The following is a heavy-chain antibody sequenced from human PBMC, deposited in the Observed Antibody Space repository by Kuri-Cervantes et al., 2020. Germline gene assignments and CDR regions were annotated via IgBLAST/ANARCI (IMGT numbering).Heavy chain of an antibody. CDR2: IWYDGSNK. V-gene: IGHV3-30*02. CDR3: AKGVGDLNYGMDV. Sequence: GESLKISCAASGFTFSSYGMHWVRQAPGKGLEWVAVIWYDGSNKYYADSVKGRFTISRDNSKNTLYLQMNSLRAEDTALYYCAKGVGDLNYGMDVWGQGTTVTVSS. CDR1: GFTFSSYG. J-gene: IGHJ6*02. D-gene: IGHD1-26*01.